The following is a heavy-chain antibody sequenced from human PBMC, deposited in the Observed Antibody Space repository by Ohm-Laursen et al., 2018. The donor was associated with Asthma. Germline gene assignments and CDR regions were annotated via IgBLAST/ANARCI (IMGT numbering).Heavy chain of an antibody. Sequence: TLSRTCTVSGDSISSGNNYWRWSRQHPGKGLVWIGYVYYSGLTYSNPSLRSRVSISVDTSKNQFSLNLTPVTAADTAVYYCARGTFYYESTGYYFFDHWGQGALVTVSS. CDR2: VYYSGLT. D-gene: IGHD3-22*01. V-gene: IGHV4-31*03. CDR3: ARGTFYYESTGYYFFDH. CDR1: GDSISSGNNY. J-gene: IGHJ4*02.